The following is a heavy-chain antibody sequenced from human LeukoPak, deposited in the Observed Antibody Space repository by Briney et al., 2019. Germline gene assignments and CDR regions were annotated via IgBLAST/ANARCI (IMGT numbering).Heavy chain of an antibody. CDR1: GGSFSGYY. Sequence: SETLSLTCAVYGGSFSGYYWSWIRQPPGKGLEWIGEINHSGSTNYNPSLKSRVTISVDTSKNQFSLKLSSVTAADTAVYYCARHTRHSYALTDIDYWGQGTLVTVSS. CDR2: INHSGST. J-gene: IGHJ4*02. V-gene: IGHV4-34*01. CDR3: ARHTRHSYALTDIDY. D-gene: IGHD5-18*01.